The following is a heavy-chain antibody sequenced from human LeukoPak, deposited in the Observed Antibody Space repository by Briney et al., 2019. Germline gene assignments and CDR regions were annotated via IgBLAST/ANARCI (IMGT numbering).Heavy chain of an antibody. D-gene: IGHD2-15*01. CDR3: ARVGCSGGSCPPNFDY. CDR1: GGSIRSYY. Sequence: PSETLSLTCTVSGGSIRSYYWSWIRQPPGKGLEWIGYIYYSGSTNYNPSLKSRVTISVDTSKNQFSLKLSSVTAADTAVYYCARVGCSGGSCPPNFDYWGQGTLVTVSS. J-gene: IGHJ4*02. CDR2: IYYSGST. V-gene: IGHV4-59*01.